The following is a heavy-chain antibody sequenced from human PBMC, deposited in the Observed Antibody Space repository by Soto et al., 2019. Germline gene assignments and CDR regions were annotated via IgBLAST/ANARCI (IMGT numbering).Heavy chain of an antibody. Sequence: QVQLVQSGAEVKKPGASVKVSCKASGYTFSSYAMHWVRQAPGQRLEWMGWINAGNGNTKYSQKFQGRVTITRDTSASTANMALTSLRSEDTAVYYGASEYCGGDCYSAARYGMDVWGQGTTVTVSS. V-gene: IGHV1-3*01. J-gene: IGHJ6*02. CDR1: GYTFSSYA. CDR2: INAGNGNT. CDR3: ASEYCGGDCYSAARYGMDV. D-gene: IGHD2-21*02.